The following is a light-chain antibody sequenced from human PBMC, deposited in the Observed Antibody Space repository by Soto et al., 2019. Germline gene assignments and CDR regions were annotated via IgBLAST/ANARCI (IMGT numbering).Light chain of an antibody. CDR1: SSDIGRYNY. V-gene: IGLV2-14*01. CDR3: SSYTGTTTV. J-gene: IGLJ3*02. Sequence: QSALTQPASVSGSPGQSITISCTGASSDIGRYNYVSWYQQHLGKAPKLIIYEVSNRPSGVSNRLSGSKSGNTASLTISGLQTEDEADYYCSSYTGTTTVFGGGTKLTVL. CDR2: EVS.